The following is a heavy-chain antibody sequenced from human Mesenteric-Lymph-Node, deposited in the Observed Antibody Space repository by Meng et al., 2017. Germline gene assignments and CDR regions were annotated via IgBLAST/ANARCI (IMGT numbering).Heavy chain of an antibody. J-gene: IGHJ4*02. Sequence: ASVKVSCKASGYTFTSYAMHWVRQAPGQRLEWMGWINAGNGNTKYSQKFQGRVTITRDTSASTAYMELSSLRSEDTAVYYCARDYSGGYYIFDYWGQGTLVTVSS. CDR1: GYTFTSYA. D-gene: IGHD1-26*01. V-gene: IGHV1-3*01. CDR3: ARDYSGGYYIFDY. CDR2: INAGNGNT.